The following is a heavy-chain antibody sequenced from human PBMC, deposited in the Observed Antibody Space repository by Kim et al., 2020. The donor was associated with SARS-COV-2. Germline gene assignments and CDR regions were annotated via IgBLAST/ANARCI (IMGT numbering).Heavy chain of an antibody. D-gene: IGHD3-22*01. CDR1: GFTFSSYA. CDR2: ISGSGGST. V-gene: IGHV3-23*01. CDR3: AKGADYYDSSGYYFPPRDFDY. Sequence: GGSLRLSCAASGFTFSSYAMSWVRQAPGKGLEWVSAISGSGGSTYYADSVKGRFTISRDNSKNTLYLQMNSLRAEDTAVYYCAKGADYYDSSGYYFPPRDFDYWGQGTLVTVS. J-gene: IGHJ4*02.